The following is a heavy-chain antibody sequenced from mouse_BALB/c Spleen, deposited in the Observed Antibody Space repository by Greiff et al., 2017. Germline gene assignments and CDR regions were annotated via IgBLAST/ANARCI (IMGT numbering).Heavy chain of an antibody. V-gene: IGHV14-3*02. CDR2: IDPANVNT. J-gene: IGHJ2*01. Sequence: EVQLKESGAELVKPGASVKLSCTASGFNIKDTYVHWVKQRPEQGLEWIGRIDPANVNTKYDPKFQGKATITAATSSKTAYLQLSSLTSEDTAVYYCARGNSFDYWGQGTTLTVSS. CDR1: GFNIKDTY. CDR3: ARGNSFDY.